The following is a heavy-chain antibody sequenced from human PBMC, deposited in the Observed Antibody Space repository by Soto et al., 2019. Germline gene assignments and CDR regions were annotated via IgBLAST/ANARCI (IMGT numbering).Heavy chain of an antibody. CDR2: ISYDGSNK. CDR1: GFTFSSYA. V-gene: IGHV3-30-3*01. J-gene: IGHJ4*02. Sequence: QVQLVESGGGVVQPGRSLRLSCAASGFTFSSYAMHWVRQAPGKGLEWVAVISYDGSNKYYADSGKGRFTISRDNSKNTLYLQMNSLRAEDTAVYYCARVESDYWGQGTLVTVSS. CDR3: ARVESDY.